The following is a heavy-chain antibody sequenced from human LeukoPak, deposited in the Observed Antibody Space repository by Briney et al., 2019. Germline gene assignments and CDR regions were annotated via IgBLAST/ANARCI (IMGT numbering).Heavy chain of an antibody. D-gene: IGHD6-13*01. CDR2: ISYDGSNK. J-gene: IGHJ4*02. CDR3: AKAFGAAANPFDY. Sequence: GRSLRLSCAASGFTFSSYGMHWVRQAPGKGLEWVAVISYDGSNKYYADSVKGRFTISRDNSKNTLYLQMNSLRAEDTAVYYCAKAFGAAANPFDYWGQGTLVTVSS. CDR1: GFTFSSYG. V-gene: IGHV3-30*18.